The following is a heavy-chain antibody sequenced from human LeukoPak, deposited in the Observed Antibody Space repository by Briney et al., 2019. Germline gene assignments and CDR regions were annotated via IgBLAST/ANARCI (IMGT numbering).Heavy chain of an antibody. V-gene: IGHV5-51*01. CDR2: IYPGDSDT. CDR3: ARRGEAMDPFDY. CDR1: GYIFTSYW. D-gene: IGHD5-18*01. Sequence: GESLKISCKDSGYIFTSYWIGLVRQMPGKGLEWMGIIYPGDSDTRYSPSFQGQVTISADKSINTAYLQWSSLKASDTAIYYCARRGEAMDPFDYWGQGTLVTVSS. J-gene: IGHJ4*02.